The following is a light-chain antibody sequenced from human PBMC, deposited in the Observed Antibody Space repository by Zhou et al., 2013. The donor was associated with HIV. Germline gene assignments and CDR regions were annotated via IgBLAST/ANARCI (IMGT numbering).Light chain of an antibody. J-gene: IGKJ1*01. V-gene: IGKV1-13*02. CDR2: DAS. CDR3: QQANSLPWT. Sequence: AIQLTQSPSSLSASVGDRVTITCRASQGISSALAWYQQKPGRAPKLLIYDASSLESGVPSRFSGSGSGTDFTLTISSLQPEDFATYYCQQANSLPWTFGQGTRVDIK. CDR1: QGISSA.